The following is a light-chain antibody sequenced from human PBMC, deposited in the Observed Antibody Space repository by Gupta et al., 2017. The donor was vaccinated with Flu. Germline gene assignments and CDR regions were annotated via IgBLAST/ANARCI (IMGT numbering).Light chain of an antibody. CDR1: QSVSSY. J-gene: IGKJ1*01. V-gene: IGKV3-11*01. CDR3: QQRNNWPPGET. CDR2: DAS. Sequence: TLSLSPGERATLSCRASQSVSSYLAWYQQKPGQAPRLLIYDASNRATGTPARFSGSGSGTDFTLTISSLEPEDFAVYYCQQRNNWPPGETFGQGTKVEIK.